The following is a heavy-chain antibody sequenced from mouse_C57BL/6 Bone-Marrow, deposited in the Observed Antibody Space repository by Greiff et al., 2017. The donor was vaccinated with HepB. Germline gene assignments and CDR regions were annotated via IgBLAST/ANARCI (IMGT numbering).Heavy chain of an antibody. V-gene: IGHV1-69*01. CDR1: GYTFTSYW. J-gene: IGHJ4*01. D-gene: IGHD2-1*01. CDR3: ARCRDYGNYDAMDY. Sequence: VKLQQPGAELVMPGASVKLSCKASGYTFTSYWMHWVKQRPGQGLEWIGEIDPSDSYTNYNQKFKGKSTLTVDKSSSTAYMQLSSLTSEDSAVYYCARCRDYGNYDAMDYWGQGTSVTVSS. CDR2: IDPSDSYT.